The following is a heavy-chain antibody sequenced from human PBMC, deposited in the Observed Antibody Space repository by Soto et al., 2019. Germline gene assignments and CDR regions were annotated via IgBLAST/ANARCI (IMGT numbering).Heavy chain of an antibody. J-gene: IGHJ5*02. CDR3: ARVAGYDFWSGARPSHNWFDP. Sequence: QVQLVQSGAEVKKPGSSVKVSCKASGGTFSSYAISWVRQAPGQGREWMGGIIPIFGTANYAQKFQGRVPITADESTSTAYMELSSLRSEDTAVYYCARVAGYDFWSGARPSHNWFDPWGQGTLVTVSS. D-gene: IGHD3-3*01. V-gene: IGHV1-69*12. CDR2: IIPIFGTA. CDR1: GGTFSSYA.